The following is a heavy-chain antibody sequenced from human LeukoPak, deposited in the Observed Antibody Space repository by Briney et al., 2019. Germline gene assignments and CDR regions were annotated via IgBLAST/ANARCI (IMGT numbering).Heavy chain of an antibody. CDR1: GGSISSGGYS. Sequence: SETLSLTCAVSGGSISSGGYSWSWIRQPPGKGLEWIGYIYHSGSTYYNPSLKSRVTISVDRSKNQFSLKLSSVTAADTAVYYCAGAPPYYYDSSGYFDYWGQGTLVTVSS. CDR3: AGAPPYYYDSSGYFDY. D-gene: IGHD3-22*01. J-gene: IGHJ4*02. V-gene: IGHV4-30-2*01. CDR2: IYHSGST.